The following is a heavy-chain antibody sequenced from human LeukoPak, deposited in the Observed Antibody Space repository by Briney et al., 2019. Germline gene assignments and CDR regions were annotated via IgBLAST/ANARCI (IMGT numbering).Heavy chain of an antibody. CDR2: ISSSSSYI. J-gene: IGHJ4*02. CDR3: ARTYYDILTAYNPYFDY. CDR1: GFTFSSYS. V-gene: IGHV3-21*01. Sequence: GGSLRLSCAASGFTFSSYSMNWVRQAPGKGLEWVSSISSSSSYIYYADSVKGRFTISRDNAKNSLYLQMNSLRAEDTAVYYCARTYYDILTAYNPYFDYWGQGTLVTVSS. D-gene: IGHD3-9*01.